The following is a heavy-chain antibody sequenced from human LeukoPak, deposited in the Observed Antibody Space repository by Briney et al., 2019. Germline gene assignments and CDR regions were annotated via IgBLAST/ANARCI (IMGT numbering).Heavy chain of an antibody. J-gene: IGHJ4*02. Sequence: ASVKVSCKASGYPFTSYGISWVRQAPGQGLEWMGWISAYNGNTNYAQKLQGRVTMTTDTSTSTAYMELRSLRSDDTAVYYCARAGYCSGGSCYSSPFDYWGQGTLVTVSS. D-gene: IGHD2-15*01. V-gene: IGHV1-18*01. CDR2: ISAYNGNT. CDR1: GYPFTSYG. CDR3: ARAGYCSGGSCYSSPFDY.